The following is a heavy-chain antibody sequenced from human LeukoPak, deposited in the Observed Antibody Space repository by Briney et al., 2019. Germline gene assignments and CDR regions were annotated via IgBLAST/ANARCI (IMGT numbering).Heavy chain of an antibody. J-gene: IGHJ4*02. CDR3: ARSGRGAAGTRYISDF. Sequence: SETLSLTCTVSGDSISGYYWSWIRQPPGKGLEWIGYVFSSGTTNYNPSLKGRVTLLIDTSKNQFSLELSSVTAADTAVYYCARSGRGAAGTRYISDFWGQGTLVTVSS. D-gene: IGHD6-13*01. CDR2: VFSSGTT. V-gene: IGHV4-59*01. CDR1: GDSISGYY.